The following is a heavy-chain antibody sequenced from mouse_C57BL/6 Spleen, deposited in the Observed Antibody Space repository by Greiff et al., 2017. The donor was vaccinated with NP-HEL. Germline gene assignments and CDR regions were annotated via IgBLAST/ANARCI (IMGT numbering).Heavy chain of an antibody. Sequence: VKVVESGAELVRPGASVKLSCKASGYTFTDYYINWVKQRPGQGLEWIARIYPGSGNTYYNEKFKGKATLTAEKSSSTAYMQLSSLTSEDSAVYFCARDYYGSSSHWYFDVWGTGTTVTVSS. CDR3: ARDYYGSSSHWYFDV. V-gene: IGHV1-76*01. CDR2: IYPGSGNT. CDR1: GYTFTDYY. J-gene: IGHJ1*03. D-gene: IGHD1-1*01.